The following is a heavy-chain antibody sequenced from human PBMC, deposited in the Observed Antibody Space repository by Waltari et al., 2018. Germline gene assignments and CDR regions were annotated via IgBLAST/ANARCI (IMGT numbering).Heavy chain of an antibody. CDR1: GYTFTSYG. CDR3: ARSLAYCGGDCFPDAFDI. V-gene: IGHV1-18*01. Sequence: QVQLVQSGAEVKKPGASVKVSCKASGYTFTSYGISWVRQAPGQGLEWMGWISADNGNTNYAQKLQGRVTMTTDTSTSTAYMELRSLRSDDTAVYYCARSLAYCGGDCFPDAFDIWGQGTMVTVSS. J-gene: IGHJ3*02. D-gene: IGHD2-21*01. CDR2: ISADNGNT.